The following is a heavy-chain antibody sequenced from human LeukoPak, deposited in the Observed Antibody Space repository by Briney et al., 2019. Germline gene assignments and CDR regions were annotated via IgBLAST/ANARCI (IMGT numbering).Heavy chain of an antibody. Sequence: PGGSLRLSCAASGFTFSSYSMNWVRQAPGKGLEWVSHVNNDGSATSYADSVKGRFTISRDSAKNTVYLHMNSLRVEDTAVYYCTSFFETNWGQGTLVTVSS. CDR2: VNNDGSAT. CDR3: TSFFETN. CDR1: GFTFSSYS. J-gene: IGHJ4*02. D-gene: IGHD2/OR15-2a*01. V-gene: IGHV3-74*01.